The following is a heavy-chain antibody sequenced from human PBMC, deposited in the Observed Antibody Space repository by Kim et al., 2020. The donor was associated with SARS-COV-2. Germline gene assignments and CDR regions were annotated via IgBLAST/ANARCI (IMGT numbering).Heavy chain of an antibody. CDR1: GFTFSSYG. CDR2: IWYDGSNK. CDR3: ARIAAAGTSSY. J-gene: IGHJ4*02. D-gene: IGHD6-13*01. Sequence: GGSLRLSCAASGFTFSSYGMHWVRQAPGKGLEWVAVIWYDGSNKYYADSVKGRFTISRDNSKNTLYLEMNSLRAEDKAVYYCARIAAAGTSSYWGQGTLVTVSA. V-gene: IGHV3-33*01.